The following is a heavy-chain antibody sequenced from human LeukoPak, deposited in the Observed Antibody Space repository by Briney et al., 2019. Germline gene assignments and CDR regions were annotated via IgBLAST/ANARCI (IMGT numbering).Heavy chain of an antibody. Sequence: GGSLRLSCAASGFSFSSYDMNWVRQAPGKGLEWVSSISSSGSTIYYADSAKGRFTISRDNAKNSLYLQMTSLRAEDTAVYYCARSADYYYYYYYMDVWGNGTTVTVSS. CDR1: GFSFSSYD. J-gene: IGHJ6*03. CDR2: ISSSGSTI. D-gene: IGHD3-3*01. V-gene: IGHV3-48*03. CDR3: ARSADYYYYYYYMDV.